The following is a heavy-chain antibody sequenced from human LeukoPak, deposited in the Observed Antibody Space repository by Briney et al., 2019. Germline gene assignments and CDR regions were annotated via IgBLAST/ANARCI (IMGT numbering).Heavy chain of an antibody. CDR2: IIPILGIA. Sequence: GASVKVSCKASGYTFTSYGISWVRQAPGQGLEWMGRIIPILGIANYAQKFQGRVTITADKSTSTAYMELSSLRSEDTAVYYCARARGTDAFDIWGQGTMVTVSS. CDR1: GYTFTSYG. CDR3: ARARGTDAFDI. D-gene: IGHD1-14*01. J-gene: IGHJ3*02. V-gene: IGHV1-69*04.